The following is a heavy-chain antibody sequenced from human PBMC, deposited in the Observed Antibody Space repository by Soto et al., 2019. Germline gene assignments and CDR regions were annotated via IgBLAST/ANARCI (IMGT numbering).Heavy chain of an antibody. CDR1: GASIRGGGYY. Sequence: SETLSLTCSVSGASIRGGGYYWSWLRQSPGKGLEWIGHIYYTGSTFYSPSLKSRHTISLDTSKNQFSLDLRSVTAADTAMYYCARIEMASIKWGRGTLVTVPQ. CDR3: ARIEMASIK. V-gene: IGHV4-31*03. J-gene: IGHJ4*02. CDR2: IYYTGST.